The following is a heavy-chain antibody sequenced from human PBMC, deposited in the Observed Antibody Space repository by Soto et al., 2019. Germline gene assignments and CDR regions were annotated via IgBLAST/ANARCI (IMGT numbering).Heavy chain of an antibody. CDR1: GFTFSSYW. V-gene: IGHV3-7*01. D-gene: IGHD5-18*01. Sequence: EVQLVESGGGLVQPGGSLRLSCAASGFTFSSYWMSWVRQAPGKGLEWVANIKQDGSEKYYVDSVKGRFTISRDNAKNSLYLQMNSLRAEDTAVYYCARCGYSNDDYFHHWGQGTLVTVSS. CDR2: IKQDGSEK. J-gene: IGHJ1*01. CDR3: ARCGYSNDDYFHH.